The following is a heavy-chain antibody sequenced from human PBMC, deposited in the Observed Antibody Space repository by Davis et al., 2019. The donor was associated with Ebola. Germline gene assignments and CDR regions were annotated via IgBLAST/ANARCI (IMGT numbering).Heavy chain of an antibody. J-gene: IGHJ5*02. Sequence: GGSLRLSCAASGFTFSSYWMSWVRQAPGKGLEWVANIKQDGSEKYYVDSVKGRFTISRDNAKNSLYLQMNSLRDEDTAVYYCARERIQLWLDNWFDPWGQGTLVTVSS. V-gene: IGHV3-7*01. CDR3: ARERIQLWLDNWFDP. CDR2: IKQDGSEK. D-gene: IGHD5-18*01. CDR1: GFTFSSYW.